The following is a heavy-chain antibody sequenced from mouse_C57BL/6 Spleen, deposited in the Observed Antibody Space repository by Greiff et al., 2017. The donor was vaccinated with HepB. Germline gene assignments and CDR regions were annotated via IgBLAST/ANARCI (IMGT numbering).Heavy chain of an antibody. J-gene: IGHJ2*01. CDR2: IDPETGGT. CDR3: TRSDPYYYGSSYYFDY. CDR1: GYTFTDYE. D-gene: IGHD1-1*01. Sequence: VQLVESGAELVRPGASVTLSCKASGYTFTDYEMHWVKQTPVHGLEWIGAIDPETGGTAYNQKFKGKAILTADKSSSTAYMELRSLTSEDSAVYYCTRSDPYYYGSSYYFDYWGQGTTLTVSS. V-gene: IGHV1-15*01.